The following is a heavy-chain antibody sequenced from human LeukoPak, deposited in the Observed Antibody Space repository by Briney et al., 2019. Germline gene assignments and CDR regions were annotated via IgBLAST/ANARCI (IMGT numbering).Heavy chain of an antibody. CDR1: GGSISSGDYY. J-gene: IGHJ4*02. Sequence: PSETLSLTCTVSGGSISSGDYYWSWIRQPPGKGLEWIGEINHSGSTNYNPSLKSRVTISVDTSKNQFSLKLSSVTAADTAVYYCARGPILVVVPAADITGKTPYDYWGQGTLVTVSS. CDR3: ARGPILVVVPAADITGKTPYDY. CDR2: INHSGST. V-gene: IGHV4-39*07. D-gene: IGHD2-2*01.